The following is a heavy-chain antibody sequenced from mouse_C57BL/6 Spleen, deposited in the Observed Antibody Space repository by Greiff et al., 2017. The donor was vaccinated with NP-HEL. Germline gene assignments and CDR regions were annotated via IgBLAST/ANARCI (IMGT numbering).Heavy chain of an antibody. Sequence: QVQLQQSGAELVRPGASVTLSCKASGYTFTDYEMHWVKQTPVHGLEWIGAIDPETGGTAYNQKFKGKAILTADKSSSTAYMELRSLTSEDSAVYYCTGEGHYFDYWGQGTTLTVSS. CDR1: GYTFTDYE. J-gene: IGHJ2*01. CDR2: IDPETGGT. CDR3: TGEGHYFDY. V-gene: IGHV1-15*01.